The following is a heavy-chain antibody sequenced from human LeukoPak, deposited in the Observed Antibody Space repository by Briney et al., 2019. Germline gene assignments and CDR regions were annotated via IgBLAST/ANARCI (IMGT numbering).Heavy chain of an antibody. CDR3: ARVRQWELRLNWFDP. CDR1: GGSISSYY. CDR2: IYYSGST. J-gene: IGHJ5*02. D-gene: IGHD1-26*01. Sequence: PSETLSLTCTVSGGSISSYYWSWIRQPPGKGLEWIGYIYYSGSTYYNPSLKSRVTISVDTSKNQFSLKLSSVTAADTAVYYCARVRQWELRLNWFDPWGQGTLVTVSS. V-gene: IGHV4-59*12.